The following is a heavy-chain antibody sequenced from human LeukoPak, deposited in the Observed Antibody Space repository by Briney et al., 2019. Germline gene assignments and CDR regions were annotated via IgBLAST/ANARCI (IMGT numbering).Heavy chain of an antibody. J-gene: IGHJ4*02. Sequence: SEALSLTCTVSGGSISSYYWSWVRQPPGKGLEWIGYIYYSGSTNYNPSLKSRVTISVDTSKNQFSLKLSSVTAADTAVYYCARAYSSSWYEFDYWGQGTLVTVSS. CDR3: ARAYSSSWYEFDY. V-gene: IGHV4-59*01. CDR2: IYYSGST. CDR1: GGSISSYY. D-gene: IGHD6-13*01.